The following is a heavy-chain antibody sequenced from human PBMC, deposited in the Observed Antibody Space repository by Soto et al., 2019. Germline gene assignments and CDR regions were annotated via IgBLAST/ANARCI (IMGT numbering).Heavy chain of an antibody. Sequence: QVQLVQSGAEVKKPGSSVKVSCKASGGTFSSYSINWVRQAPGQGLEWMGEIIPIFGTAHYAQKFQCRVTINGDESTSTAYMGLSSRGSEDRAVYYCARDGGRHSGGIEYWGQGTLVIVYS. CDR1: GGTFSSYS. CDR2: IIPIFGTA. CDR3: ARDGGRHSGGIEY. V-gene: IGHV1-69*01. J-gene: IGHJ4*02. D-gene: IGHD1-26*01.